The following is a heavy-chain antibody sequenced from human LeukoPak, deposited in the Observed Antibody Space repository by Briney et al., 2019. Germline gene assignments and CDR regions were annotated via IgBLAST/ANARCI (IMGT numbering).Heavy chain of an antibody. V-gene: IGHV3-21*01. CDR3: TRDLSGTAASDY. Sequence: PGGSLRLSCAASGFTFSGYTMNWVRQAPGKGLEWVSSISSGGSYIFYASSLKGRFTISRDNAQNSLYLQMDSLRDEDTAVYYCTRDLSGTAASDYWGQGTLVTVSS. CDR1: GFTFSGYT. D-gene: IGHD1-14*01. J-gene: IGHJ4*02. CDR2: ISSGGSYI.